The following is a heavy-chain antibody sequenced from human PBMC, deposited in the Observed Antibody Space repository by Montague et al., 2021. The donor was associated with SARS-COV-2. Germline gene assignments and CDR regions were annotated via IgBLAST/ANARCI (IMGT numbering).Heavy chain of an antibody. CDR3: ARVNTGGLLWLGEPAGAFDI. CDR1: GFTFSSHS. V-gene: IGHV3-21*01. Sequence: SLRLSCAASGFTFSSHSMNWVRQTPGKGLEWVASITSSGSYIYYADSVKGRFTISRDNPNNSLYLQMDRLRADETAVYYCARVNTGGLLWLGEPAGAFDIWGQGTMVTVSS. D-gene: IGHD3-10*01. J-gene: IGHJ3*02. CDR2: ITSSGSYI.